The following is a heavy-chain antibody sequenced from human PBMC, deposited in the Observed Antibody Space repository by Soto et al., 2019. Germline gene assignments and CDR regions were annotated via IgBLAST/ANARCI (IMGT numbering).Heavy chain of an antibody. J-gene: IGHJ4*02. CDR1: GGSFSGYY. CDR2: INHSGST. V-gene: IGHV4-34*01. Sequence: SETLSLTCAVYGGSFSGYYWSWIRQPPGKGLEWIGEINHSGSTNYNPSLKSRVTISVDTSKNQFSLKLSSVTAADTAVYYCARVDPPFDYWGQGTLVTVSS. CDR3: ARVDPPFDY.